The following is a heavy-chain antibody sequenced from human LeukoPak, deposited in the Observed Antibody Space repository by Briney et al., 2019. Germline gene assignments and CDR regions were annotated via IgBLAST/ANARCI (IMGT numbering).Heavy chain of an antibody. CDR1: GYTFTSYD. J-gene: IGHJ4*02. Sequence: ASVKLSCKASGYTFTSYDINWVRQATGPGLELVGWMNPISGNTGFAQKVQGRVTMTRDTSISTAYMELSSLGSEDTAVYYCARFRGIGDSSGPAFDYWGQGTLVAVSS. D-gene: IGHD3-22*01. V-gene: IGHV1-8*01. CDR3: ARFRGIGDSSGPAFDY. CDR2: MNPISGNT.